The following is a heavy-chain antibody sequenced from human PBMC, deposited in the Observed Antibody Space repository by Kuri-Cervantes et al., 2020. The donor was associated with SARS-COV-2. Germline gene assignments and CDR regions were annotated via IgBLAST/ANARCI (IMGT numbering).Heavy chain of an antibody. CDR1: YGTLTGYQ. V-gene: IGHV4-34*11. D-gene: IGHD3-3*01. Sequence: SETLSLTCALYYGTLTGYQWSWIRQPPGKGLEWIGDIYKSGSTKTNPSLKTRVTISVDTSKNQFSLRLTPVTAADTAVYFCAKYGTDDYLSTYFGRGTWFDPWGQGTLVTVSS. CDR3: AKYGTDDYLSTYFGRGTWFDP. CDR2: IYKSGST. J-gene: IGHJ5*02.